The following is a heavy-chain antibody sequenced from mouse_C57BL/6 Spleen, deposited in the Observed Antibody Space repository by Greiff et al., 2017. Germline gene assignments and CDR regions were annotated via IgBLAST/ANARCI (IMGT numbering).Heavy chain of an antibody. CDR1: GYTFTEYT. Sequence: QVQLKESGAELVKPGASVKLSCKASGYTFTEYTIHWVKQRSGQGLEWIGWFYPGSGSIKYNEKFKDKATLTADKSSSTVYMELSRLTSEDSAVYFCARHEVGGYDGYYAMDYWGQGTSVTVSS. CDR3: ARHEVGGYDGYYAMDY. J-gene: IGHJ4*01. V-gene: IGHV1-62-2*01. D-gene: IGHD2-2*01. CDR2: FYPGSGSI.